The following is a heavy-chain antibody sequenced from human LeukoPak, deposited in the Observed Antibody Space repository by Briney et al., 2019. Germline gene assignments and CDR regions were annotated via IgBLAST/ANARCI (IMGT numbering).Heavy chain of an antibody. D-gene: IGHD2-15*01. Sequence: QPGRSLRLSCAASGFTFDDYAMHWVRQAPGKGLEWVSGISWNSGSIGYADSVKGRFTISRDNAKNSLYLQMNSLRAEDTAVYYCARELTPYYYTDVWGKGTTVTIS. CDR3: ARELTPYYYTDV. V-gene: IGHV3-9*01. CDR1: GFTFDDYA. CDR2: ISWNSGSI. J-gene: IGHJ6*03.